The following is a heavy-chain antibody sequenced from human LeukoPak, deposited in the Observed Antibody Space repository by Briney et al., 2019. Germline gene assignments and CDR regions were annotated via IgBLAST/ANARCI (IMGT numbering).Heavy chain of an antibody. Sequence: KPGGSLRLYCAASGFTFSRYSMNWVRQAPGKGLEWVSSISISSNYIYYTDSVKGRCTISRDNSKNTLYLQMNSLRAEDTAVYYCAKPPNTDWDYYYYYMDVWGKGTTVTISS. V-gene: IGHV3-21*01. J-gene: IGHJ6*03. CDR1: GFTFSRYS. CDR3: AKPPNTDWDYYYYYMDV. D-gene: IGHD3-9*01. CDR2: ISISSNYI.